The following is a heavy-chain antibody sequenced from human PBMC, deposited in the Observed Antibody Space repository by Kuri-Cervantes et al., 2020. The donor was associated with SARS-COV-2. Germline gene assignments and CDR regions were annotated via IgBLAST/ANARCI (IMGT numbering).Heavy chain of an antibody. J-gene: IGHJ1*01. CDR1: GFIFSDYY. CDR3: ARGIQMLRRAEYFQH. Sequence: GESLKISCTASGFIFSDYYMTWIRQAPGKGLEWVSSISSSSSYIYYADSVKGRFTISRDNAKNSLYLQMNSLRAEDTAVYYCARGIQMLRRAEYFQHWGQGTLVTVSS. V-gene: IGHV3-11*06. CDR2: ISSSSSYI. D-gene: IGHD5-18*01.